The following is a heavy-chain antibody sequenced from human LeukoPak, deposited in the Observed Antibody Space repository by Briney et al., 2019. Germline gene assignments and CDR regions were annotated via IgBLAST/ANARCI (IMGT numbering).Heavy chain of an antibody. Sequence: GGSLRLSCAASRFPFSDYSMNWVRQAPGKGLEWISYVGIDSGNTYYADSVKGRFTISADKAKNSLVLQMNSLRVEDTAVYYCARDYKYAFDNWGQGTLVTVSS. CDR2: VGIDSGNT. CDR3: ARDYKYAFDN. V-gene: IGHV3-48*01. J-gene: IGHJ4*02. CDR1: RFPFSDYS. D-gene: IGHD5-24*01.